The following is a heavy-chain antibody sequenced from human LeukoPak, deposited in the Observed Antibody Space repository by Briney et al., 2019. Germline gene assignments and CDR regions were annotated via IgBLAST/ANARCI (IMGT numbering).Heavy chain of an antibody. Sequence: GGSLRLSCAASGFTFSSYSMNWVRQAPRKGLEWVSHINIVNNAIYYSDSVKGRFTISRDNAKNSLYLQMNSLRAEDTAVYYCARDSGEGSTFDYWGQGTLVSVSS. CDR1: GFTFSSYS. V-gene: IGHV3-48*04. J-gene: IGHJ4*02. D-gene: IGHD2/OR15-2a*01. CDR3: ARDSGEGSTFDY. CDR2: INIVNNAI.